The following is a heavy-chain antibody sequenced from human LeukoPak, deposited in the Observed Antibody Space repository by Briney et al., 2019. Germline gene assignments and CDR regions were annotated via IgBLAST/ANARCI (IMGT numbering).Heavy chain of an antibody. CDR2: ISLNGETT. CDR3: AQGFSSGWYPY. V-gene: IGHV3-23*01. CDR1: GFSVSSFG. D-gene: IGHD6-19*01. Sequence: PGGSLRLSCAVSGFSVSSFGMSWVRQAPGKGLEWISAISLNGETTWYADSVKGRLIISRDNSKNTLYLQLTSLRAEDTAVYYCAQGFSSGWYPYWGQGSLVSVSS. J-gene: IGHJ4*02.